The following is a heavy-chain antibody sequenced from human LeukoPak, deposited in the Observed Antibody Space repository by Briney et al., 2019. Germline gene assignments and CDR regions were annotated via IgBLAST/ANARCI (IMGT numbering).Heavy chain of an antibody. Sequence: GGSLRLSCAASGFTFSSYSMNWVRQAPGKGLEWVSSISSSSSYIYYADSVKGRFTISRDNSKSTLFLQMNSLRAEDTAVFYCARDRGAAIYYDSNGYQDYWGQGTLVTVSS. CDR2: ISSSSSYI. J-gene: IGHJ4*02. D-gene: IGHD3-22*01. CDR3: ARDRGAAIYYDSNGYQDY. CDR1: GFTFSSYS. V-gene: IGHV3-21*04.